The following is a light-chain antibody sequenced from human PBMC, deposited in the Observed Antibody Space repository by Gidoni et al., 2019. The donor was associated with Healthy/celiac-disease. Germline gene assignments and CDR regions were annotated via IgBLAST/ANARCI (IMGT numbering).Light chain of an antibody. V-gene: IGKV4-1*01. Sequence: DIVMTKSPAPLAVSLGERATINCKSSQSVLYSSNNKNYLAWYQQKPGQPPKLLIYWASTRESGVPNRFSGSGSGTDFTLTISSLQAEDVAVYYCQQYYSTPLTFGGGTKVEIK. CDR1: QSVLYSSNNKNY. CDR2: WAS. J-gene: IGKJ4*01. CDR3: QQYYSTPLT.